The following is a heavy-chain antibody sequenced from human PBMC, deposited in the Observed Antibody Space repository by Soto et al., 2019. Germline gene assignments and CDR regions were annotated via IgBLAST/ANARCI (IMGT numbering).Heavy chain of an antibody. Sequence: SETLSLTCIVSGDSISPYYWTWIRQPPGKGLEWIGHIYYSGSPNYNPSLKSRVTISVDTSKSQFSLKLSSVTAADTAVYYCARDVSPTYWGQGMLVTVSS. CDR3: ARDVSPTY. CDR1: GDSISPYY. V-gene: IGHV4-59*01. CDR2: IYYSGSP. J-gene: IGHJ4*02.